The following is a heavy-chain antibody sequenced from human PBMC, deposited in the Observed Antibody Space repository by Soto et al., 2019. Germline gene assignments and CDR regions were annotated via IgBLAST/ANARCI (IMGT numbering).Heavy chain of an antibody. J-gene: IGHJ5*02. D-gene: IGHD2-21*01. CDR2: IHHSGST. V-gene: IGHV4-30-4*01. CDR1: GGSIRSGDFY. CDR3: ARERDNDVIGAVWFDT. Sequence: SETLSLTCTVSGGSIRSGDFYWSWIRQPPGKGLEWIGYIHHSGSTYYNPSLRSRLIISIDTSKNQFSLRLSSVTAADTAVYYCARERDNDVIGAVWFDTWGQGTLVTVSS.